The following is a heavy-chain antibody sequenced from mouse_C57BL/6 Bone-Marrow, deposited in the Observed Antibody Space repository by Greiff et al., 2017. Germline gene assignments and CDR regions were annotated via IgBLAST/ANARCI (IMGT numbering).Heavy chain of an antibody. CDR2: INPNNGGT. J-gene: IGHJ2*01. V-gene: IGHV1-26*01. CDR3: ARSRIFYYYGSSYLCDY. CDR1: GYTFTDYY. Sequence: EVQLQQSGPELVKPGASVKISCKASGYTFTDYYMNWVKQSHGKSLEWIGDINPNNGGTSYNQKFKGKATLTVDKSSSTAYMELRSLTSEDSAVYYCARSRIFYYYGSSYLCDYWGQGTTLTVSS. D-gene: IGHD1-1*01.